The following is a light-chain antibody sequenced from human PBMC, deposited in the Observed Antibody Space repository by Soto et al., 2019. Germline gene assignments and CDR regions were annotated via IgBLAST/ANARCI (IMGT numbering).Light chain of an antibody. Sequence: DIQMTQSPSSVSASVGDRVTITCRASQDISNWLAWYQQRPGKAHKLLISAASSLQSGVPSRFSGSGSGTDFTLTISSLQPEDFTTYYCQQTNSLPVTFGQGTRLEIK. CDR2: AAS. J-gene: IGKJ5*01. CDR1: QDISNW. V-gene: IGKV1-12*01. CDR3: QQTNSLPVT.